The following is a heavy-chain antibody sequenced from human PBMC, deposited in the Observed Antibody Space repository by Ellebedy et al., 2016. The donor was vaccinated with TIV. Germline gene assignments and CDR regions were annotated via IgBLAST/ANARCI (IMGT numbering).Heavy chain of an antibody. CDR3: AREEESGSSWFAY. Sequence: GESLKISCKGSGYSFTSYWIGWVRQMPGKGLEWMAIIYPGDSDTRYSPSFQGQVTISADKSISTAYLQWRSLKASDTAIYYCAREEESGSSWFAYWGRGTLVTVSS. D-gene: IGHD6-13*01. CDR1: GYSFTSYW. V-gene: IGHV5-51*01. J-gene: IGHJ4*02. CDR2: IYPGDSDT.